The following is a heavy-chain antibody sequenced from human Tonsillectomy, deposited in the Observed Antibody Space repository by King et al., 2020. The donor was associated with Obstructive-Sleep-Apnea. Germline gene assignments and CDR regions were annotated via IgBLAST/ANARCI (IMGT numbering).Heavy chain of an antibody. J-gene: IGHJ4*02. CDR1: GGSFSGYY. CDR3: ARGFRCSSTSCYVGIHFDY. V-gene: IGHV4-34*01. Sequence: VQLQQWGAGLLKPSETLSLTYAVYGGSFSGYYWSWIRQPPGKGLEWIGEINHSGSTNYKPSLKSRVTISVDTSKNQFSLKLSSVTAADTAGYYCARGFRCSSTSCYVGIHFDYWGQGTLVTVSS. CDR2: INHSGST. D-gene: IGHD2-2*01.